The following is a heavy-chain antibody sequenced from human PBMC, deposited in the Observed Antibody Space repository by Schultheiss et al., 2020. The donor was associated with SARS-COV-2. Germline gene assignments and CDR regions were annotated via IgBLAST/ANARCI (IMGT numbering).Heavy chain of an antibody. CDR1: GFSLITSGVG. CDR3: AREYCSGGSCYSGDY. CDR2: IYWNDDK. D-gene: IGHD2-15*01. J-gene: IGHJ4*02. V-gene: IGHV2-5*01. Sequence: SGPTLVKPTQTLTLTCTFSGFSLITSGVGVAWIRQPPGKALEWLALIYWNDDKRYSPSLKSRLTITKDTSKNQVVLTMTNIDPVDTATYYCAREYCSGGSCYSGDYWGQGTLVTVSS.